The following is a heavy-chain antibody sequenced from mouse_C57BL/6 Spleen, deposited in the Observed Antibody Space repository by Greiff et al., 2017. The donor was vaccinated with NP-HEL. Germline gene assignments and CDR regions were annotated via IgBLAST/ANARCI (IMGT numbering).Heavy chain of an antibody. CDR2: IYPGDGDT. Sequence: VQLVESGPELVKPGASVKISCKASGFAFSSSWMNWVKQRPGKGFEWVGRIYPGDGDTNYNGKFKGKATLTADKSSSTAYMQLSSLTSEDSAVYFCASQEFRRAYWGQGTLVTVSA. J-gene: IGHJ3*01. V-gene: IGHV1-82*01. CDR3: ASQEFRRAY. CDR1: GFAFSSSW.